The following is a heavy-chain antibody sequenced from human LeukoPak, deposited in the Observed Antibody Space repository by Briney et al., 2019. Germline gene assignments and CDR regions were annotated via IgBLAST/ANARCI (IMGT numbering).Heavy chain of an antibody. J-gene: IGHJ3*02. D-gene: IGHD3-22*01. V-gene: IGHV3-33*01. CDR1: GFTFSNYG. Sequence: GGSLRLSCAASGFTFSNYGMHWVRQVPGKGLEWVPAIWFDGIRKYYADSVKGRLTISRDNSKNTLYLQMNSLRAEDTAVYYCARDLEDSSPFGAFDMWGQGTMVTVSS. CDR3: ARDLEDSSPFGAFDM. CDR2: IWFDGIRK.